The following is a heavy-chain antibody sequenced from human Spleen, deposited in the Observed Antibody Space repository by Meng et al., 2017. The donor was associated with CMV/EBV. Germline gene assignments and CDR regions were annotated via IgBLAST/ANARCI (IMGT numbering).Heavy chain of an antibody. Sequence: SVKVSCKASGGTFSSYAISWVRQAPGQGLEWMGGIIPIFGTANYAQKFQGRVTITTDESTSTAYMERSSLRSEDTAVYYCARGGYSYYDFWSGYPRGYFDYWGQGTLVTVSS. CDR1: GGTFSSYA. D-gene: IGHD3-3*01. CDR3: ARGGYSYYDFWSGYPRGYFDY. J-gene: IGHJ4*02. CDR2: IIPIFGTA. V-gene: IGHV1-69*05.